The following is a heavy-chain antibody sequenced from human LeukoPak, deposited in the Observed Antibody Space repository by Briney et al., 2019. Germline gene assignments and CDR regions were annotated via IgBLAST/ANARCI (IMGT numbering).Heavy chain of an antibody. V-gene: IGHV1-2*02. CDR1: GYTFTGYY. D-gene: IGHD3-3*01. J-gene: IGHJ5*02. CDR3: ARRGIRFRSWFDP. CDR2: INPNSGGT. Sequence: ASVKVSCKASGYTFTGYYMHWVRQAPGQGLEWMGWINPNSGGTNYAQKFQGRVTMTRDTSISTAYMELSRLRSDDTAVYYCARRGIRFRSWFDPWGQGTLVTVSS.